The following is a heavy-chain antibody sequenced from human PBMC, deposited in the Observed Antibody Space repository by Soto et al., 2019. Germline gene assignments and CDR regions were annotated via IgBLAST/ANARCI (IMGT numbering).Heavy chain of an antibody. D-gene: IGHD3-3*01. CDR3: ARDGDPGYSFWSGPLGGGRFDP. V-gene: IGHV1-69*12. J-gene: IGHJ5*02. CDR1: GGTFGNTA. CDR2: IVPLFGTA. Sequence: QVQLVQSGAEVKEPGSSVNVSRKTSGGTFGNTAVTWVRQVPGQGLEWIGGIVPLFGTANYAQKFRGRVMITADESTSTAYMDLSSLRSDDTAIYYCARDGDPGYSFWSGPLGGGRFDPWGQGTLVTVSS.